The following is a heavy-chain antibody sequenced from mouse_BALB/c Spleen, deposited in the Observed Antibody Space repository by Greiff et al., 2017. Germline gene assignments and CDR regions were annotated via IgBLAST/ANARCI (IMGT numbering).Heavy chain of an antibody. D-gene: IGHD4-1*02. J-gene: IGHJ2*01. V-gene: IGHV5-17*02. CDR2: ISSGSSTI. CDR1: GFTFSSFG. Sequence: DVMLVESGGGLVQPGGSRKLSCAASGFTFSSFGMHWVRQAPEKGLEWVAYISSGSSTIYYADTVKGRFTISRDNPKNTLFLQMTSLRSEDTAMYYCARSTGSKDFDYWGQGTTLTVSS. CDR3: ARSTGSKDFDY.